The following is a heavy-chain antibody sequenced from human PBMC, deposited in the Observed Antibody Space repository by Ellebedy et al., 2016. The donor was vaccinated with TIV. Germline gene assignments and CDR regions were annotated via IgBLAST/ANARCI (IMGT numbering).Heavy chain of an antibody. CDR1: GGSLRGYY. Sequence: MPSETLSLTCAVSGGSLRGYYWSWIRQPPGKGLEWIGEINPSGVINYDPSLKSLVTISADTSKNQVSLRLSSVSAADTAIYFCAKGLGGLQLWFDPWGQGTLVTVSS. V-gene: IGHV4-34*01. CDR2: INPSGVI. J-gene: IGHJ5*02. D-gene: IGHD1-1*01. CDR3: AKGLGGLQLWFDP.